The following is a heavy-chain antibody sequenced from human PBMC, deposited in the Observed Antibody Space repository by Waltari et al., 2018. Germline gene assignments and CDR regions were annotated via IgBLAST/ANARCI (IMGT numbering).Heavy chain of an antibody. J-gene: IGHJ3*02. Sequence: QLQLQESGSGLVKPSQTLSLTCAVSGGSISSGGYSWSWIRQPPGKGLEWIGYIYHSGSTSYNPSLRSRVTISVDRSKNQFSRKLSSVTAADTAVYYCARFSALAAFDIWGQGTMVTVSS. CDR3: ARFSALAAFDI. V-gene: IGHV4-30-2*01. CDR2: IYHSGST. CDR1: GGSISSGGYS.